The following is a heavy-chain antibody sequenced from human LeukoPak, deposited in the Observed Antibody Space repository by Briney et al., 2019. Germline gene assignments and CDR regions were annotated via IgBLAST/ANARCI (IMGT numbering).Heavy chain of an antibody. Sequence: SETLSLTCAVSGGSISSGGYYWSWIRQHPGKGLEWIGYIYYSGSTYYNPSLKSRVTISVDTSKNQFSLKLSSVTAADTAVYYCARLKRNYDFWSGYYTLFFDYWGQGTLVTVSS. J-gene: IGHJ4*02. V-gene: IGHV4-31*11. CDR3: ARLKRNYDFWSGYYTLFFDY. D-gene: IGHD3-3*01. CDR1: GGSISSGGYY. CDR2: IYYSGST.